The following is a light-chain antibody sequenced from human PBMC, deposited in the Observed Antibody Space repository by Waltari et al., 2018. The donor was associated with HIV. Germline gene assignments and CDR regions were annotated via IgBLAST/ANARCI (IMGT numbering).Light chain of an antibody. V-gene: IGLV3-1*01. CDR2: EDV. Sequence: SYELTQPPSVSVSPGQTAIITCSGDHLGDKYASWYQQRPGQSPVLVIYEDVKRPSGIPERFSGSNSGNTATLTISGTQAMDESDYYCQAWDSHNVIFGGGTKLTVL. CDR3: QAWDSHNVI. J-gene: IGLJ2*01. CDR1: HLGDKY.